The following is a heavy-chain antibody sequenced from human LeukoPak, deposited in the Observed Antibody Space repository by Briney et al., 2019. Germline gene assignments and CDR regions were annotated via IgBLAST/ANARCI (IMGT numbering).Heavy chain of an antibody. V-gene: IGHV4-61*02. CDR3: ARLPDP. J-gene: IGHJ5*02. Sequence: SETLSLTCTVSGGSISSGTYYWYWIRRPAGKGLEWIGRIYTSGITNYNPSLKSRVTISVDTSKNQFSLKLTSVTASDTAVYYCARLPDPWGQGTLVTVSS. CDR1: GGSISSGTYY. CDR2: IYTSGIT.